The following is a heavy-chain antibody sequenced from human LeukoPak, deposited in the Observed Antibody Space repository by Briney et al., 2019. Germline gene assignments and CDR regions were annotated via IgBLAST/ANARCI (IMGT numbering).Heavy chain of an antibody. CDR2: ISGSGGST. Sequence: GGSLRLSCAASGFTFSSYAMSWVSQAPGKGLEWVSAISGSGGSTYYADSVKGRFTISRDNSKNTLYLQMNSLRAEDTAVYYCAKYIVATRGLFHWGQGTLVTVSS. D-gene: IGHD5-12*01. CDR3: AKYIVATRGLFH. J-gene: IGHJ4*02. CDR1: GFTFSSYA. V-gene: IGHV3-23*01.